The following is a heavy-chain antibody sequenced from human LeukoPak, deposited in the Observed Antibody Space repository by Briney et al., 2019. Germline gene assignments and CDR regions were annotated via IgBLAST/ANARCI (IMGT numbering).Heavy chain of an antibody. CDR2: VSADGSER. CDR1: RFAFNYYG. D-gene: IGHD3-3*01. Sequence: PGGSLRLSCMGSRFAFNYYGMHWVRQTPGRGLEWVAVVSADGSERYYAQFVKGRFTISRDNSKNTLFLEMSSLRTEDTAVYYCAKGSGAYGHPTSPLFDFWGQGTLVTVSS. J-gene: IGHJ4*02. CDR3: AKGSGAYGHPTSPLFDF. V-gene: IGHV3-30*18.